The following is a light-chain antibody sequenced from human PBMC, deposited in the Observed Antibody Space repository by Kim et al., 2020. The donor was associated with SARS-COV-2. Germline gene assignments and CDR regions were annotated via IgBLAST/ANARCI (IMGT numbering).Light chain of an antibody. CDR2: YDE. CDR3: AAWDDSLNGVV. V-gene: IGLV1-36*01. Sequence: QRVTNTCSGSSAKLGNKAINMYQQSPGKAPKLLIYYDELLPSGVSDRFSGSKSGTSASLAISGLESEDEADYYCAAWDDSLNGVVFGGGTQLTVL. J-gene: IGLJ2*01. CDR1: SAKLGNKA.